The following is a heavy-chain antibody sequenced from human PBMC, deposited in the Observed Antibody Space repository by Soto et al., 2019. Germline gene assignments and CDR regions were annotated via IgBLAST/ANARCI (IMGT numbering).Heavy chain of an antibody. D-gene: IGHD6-13*01. J-gene: IGHJ4*02. CDR2: INSAGSRT. V-gene: IGHV3-74*01. CDR1: GFTFSSYY. CDR3: AASIAAGGGG. Sequence: GGSLRLSCAASGFTFSSYYMHWVRQAPGKGLVWVSRINSAGSRTAYADSVKGRFTISRDNAKNTLYLQMNNLRAEDTAVYYCAASIAAGGGGWGQGTLVTV.